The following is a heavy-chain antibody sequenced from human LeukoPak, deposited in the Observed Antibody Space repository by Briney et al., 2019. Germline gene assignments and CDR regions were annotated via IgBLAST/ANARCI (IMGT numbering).Heavy chain of an antibody. D-gene: IGHD6-6*01. J-gene: IGHJ4*02. CDR3: ASIAARRGYYFDY. V-gene: IGHV4-39*01. Sequence: SETLSLTCTVSGGSISSSSYYWGWIRQPPGKGLEWIGSIYYSGSTYYNPSLKSRVTISVDTSKNQFPLKLSSVTAADTAVYYCASIAARRGYYFDYWGQGTLVTVSS. CDR1: GGSISSSSYY. CDR2: IYYSGST.